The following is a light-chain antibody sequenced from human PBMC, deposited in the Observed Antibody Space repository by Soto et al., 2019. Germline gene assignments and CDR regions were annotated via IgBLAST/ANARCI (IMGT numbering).Light chain of an antibody. CDR2: GAS. J-gene: IGKJ4*01. CDR3: QQYASSPLT. Sequence: EIVLTQSPGTLSLSSGERATLSCRASQSVRSNYLAWYQQKPGQAPRLLIYGASSRATGIPDRFSGSGSGTDFTLTISRLEPEDFAVYYCQQYASSPLTFGGGTKVEI. CDR1: QSVRSNY. V-gene: IGKV3-20*01.